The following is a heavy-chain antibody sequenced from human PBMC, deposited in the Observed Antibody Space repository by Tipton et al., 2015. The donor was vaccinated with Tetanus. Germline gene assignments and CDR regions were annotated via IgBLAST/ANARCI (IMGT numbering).Heavy chain of an antibody. CDR2: ISGSGGTT. V-gene: IGHV3-23*01. J-gene: IGHJ4*02. CDR3: VSGSAFDY. D-gene: IGHD6-25*01. Sequence: SLRLSCAASGFTFSSYAMSWVRQAPGKGLEWVSGISGSGGTTNYADSVKGRFTISRDNAKNSLFLQMNSLTADDTAVYFCVSGSAFDYWGQGALITVSS. CDR1: GFTFSSYA.